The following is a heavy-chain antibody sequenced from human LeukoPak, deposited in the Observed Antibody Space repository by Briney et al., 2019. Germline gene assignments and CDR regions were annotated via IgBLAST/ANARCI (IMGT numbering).Heavy chain of an antibody. V-gene: IGHV1-2*02. Sequence: ASVKVSCKASGYTFTGYYMHWVRQAPGQGLEWMGWINPNSGGTNYAQKFQGRVTMTRDTSISTAFMELARLRSDDTAVYYCLRPYHVEIDYWGQGTLVTVSS. CDR2: INPNSGGT. D-gene: IGHD1-14*01. CDR1: GYTFTGYY. CDR3: LRPYHVEIDY. J-gene: IGHJ4*02.